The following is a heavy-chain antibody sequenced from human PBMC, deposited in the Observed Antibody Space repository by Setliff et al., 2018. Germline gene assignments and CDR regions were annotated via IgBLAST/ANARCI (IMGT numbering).Heavy chain of an antibody. V-gene: IGHV3-7*01. CDR3: VRDWASGDDH. CDR1: GFTFGSYW. D-gene: IGHD3-10*01. J-gene: IGHJ4*02. Sequence: GGFLRLSCAASGFTFGSYWMTWVRQAPEKGLEWVANIHQDGSERHYVDSVKGRFTISRDNAKNSLFLQMNILEVEDTAVYYCVRDWASGDDHWGRGTLVTVSS. CDR2: IHQDGSER.